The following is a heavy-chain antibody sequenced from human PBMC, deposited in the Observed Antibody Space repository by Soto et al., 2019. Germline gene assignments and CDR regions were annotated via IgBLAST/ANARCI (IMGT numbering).Heavy chain of an antibody. D-gene: IGHD3-10*01. CDR2: TYYRSKWYN. V-gene: IGHV6-1*01. CDR1: GDSVSSNSAA. Sequence: PSQTLSLTCAISGDSVSSNSAAWNWIRPSPSRGLEWLGRTYYRSKWYNDYAVSVKSRITINPDTSKNQFSLQLNSVTPEDTAVYYCARAVRVRGVIILDAFDIWGQGTMVTVSS. J-gene: IGHJ3*02. CDR3: ARAVRVRGVIILDAFDI.